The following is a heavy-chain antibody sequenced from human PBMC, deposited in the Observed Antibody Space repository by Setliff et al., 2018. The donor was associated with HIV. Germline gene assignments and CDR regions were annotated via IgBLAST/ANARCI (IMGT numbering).Heavy chain of an antibody. CDR3: ARGRRSTSSYYYYYYMDV. Sequence: PSETLSLTCTVSGASINSYYWTWIRQTPGRGLEWVGYIYYTGSSNYNPSLKSRVTMSVDTSKNQFSLKLSSLTAADTAVYYCARGRRSTSSYYYYYYMDVWGKGTTVTVSS. J-gene: IGHJ6*03. CDR2: IYYTGSS. CDR1: GASINSYY. D-gene: IGHD2-2*01. V-gene: IGHV4-59*01.